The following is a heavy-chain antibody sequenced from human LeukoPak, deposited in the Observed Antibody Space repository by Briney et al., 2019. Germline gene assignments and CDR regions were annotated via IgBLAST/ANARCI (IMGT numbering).Heavy chain of an antibody. D-gene: IGHD3-22*01. Sequence: SETLSLTCAVYGGSFSGYYWSWIRQPPGKGLEWIGEINHSGSTNYNPSLKSRVTISVDTSKNQFPLKLSSVTAADTAVYYCARADSSGYFDYWGQGTLVTVSS. V-gene: IGHV4-34*01. CDR1: GGSFSGYY. CDR2: INHSGST. J-gene: IGHJ4*02. CDR3: ARADSSGYFDY.